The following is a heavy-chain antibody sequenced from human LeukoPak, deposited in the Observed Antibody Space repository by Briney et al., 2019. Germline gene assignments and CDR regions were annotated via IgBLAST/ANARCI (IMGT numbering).Heavy chain of an antibody. D-gene: IGHD3-9*01. CDR3: ARDRDWLLYYFDY. CDR2: ISSSGSTI. J-gene: IGHJ4*02. CDR1: GFTFSDYY. Sequence: GGSLRLSCAASGFTFSDYYMSWIRQAPGKGLEWVSYISSSGSTIYYADSVKGRFTISRDNAKNSLYLQMNSLRAEDTAVYYCARDRDWLLYYFDYWGQGTLVTVSS. V-gene: IGHV3-11*01.